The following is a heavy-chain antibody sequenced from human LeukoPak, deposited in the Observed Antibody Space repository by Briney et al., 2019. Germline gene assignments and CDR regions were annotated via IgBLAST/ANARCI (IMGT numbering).Heavy chain of an antibody. J-gene: IGHJ4*02. D-gene: IGHD4-23*01. CDR1: GYTFTSYG. CDR3: ARDQGHGGNSWDY. Sequence: GASVKVSCKASGYTFTSYGISWVRQAPGQGLEWLGWINPNSGGTNYAQNFQGRVTMTRDTSISTAYMELSRLRSDDTAVYYCARDQGHGGNSWDYWGQGTLVTVSS. CDR2: INPNSGGT. V-gene: IGHV1-2*02.